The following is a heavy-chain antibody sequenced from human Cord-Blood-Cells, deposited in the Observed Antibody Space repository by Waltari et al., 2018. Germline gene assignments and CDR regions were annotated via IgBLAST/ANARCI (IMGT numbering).Heavy chain of an antibody. D-gene: IGHD6-19*01. Sequence: QLQLQESGPGLVKPSETLSLTCTVSGGSISSSSYYWGWIRQPPGKGREWMGSIYYSGSTYYNPSLKSRVTISVDTSKNQFSLKLSSVTAADTAVYYCARLVAVAGLGPLDAFDIWGQGTMVTVSS. CDR1: GGSISSSSYY. J-gene: IGHJ3*02. CDR3: ARLVAVAGLGPLDAFDI. V-gene: IGHV4-39*01. CDR2: IYYSGST.